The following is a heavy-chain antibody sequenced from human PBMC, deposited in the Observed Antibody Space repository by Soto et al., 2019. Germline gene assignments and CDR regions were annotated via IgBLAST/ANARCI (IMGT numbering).Heavy chain of an antibody. CDR1: GGSINSNY. J-gene: IGHJ5*02. Sequence: SETLSLTCTGSGGSINSNYWSWIRQSPGKGLEWIGHIYHTGITNFNPSLKSRVTMSIDTSKNQFSLNLQFVTAADTAVYYCARGTGTWNYGWVAPWGQGTMDTVS. CDR3: ARGTGTWNYGWVAP. V-gene: IGHV4-59*01. CDR2: IYHTGIT. D-gene: IGHD1-7*01.